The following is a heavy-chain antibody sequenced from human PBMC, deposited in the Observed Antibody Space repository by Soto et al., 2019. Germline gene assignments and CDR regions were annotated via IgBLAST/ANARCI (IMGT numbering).Heavy chain of an antibody. D-gene: IGHD2-15*01. CDR3: ARSPSLDYCSGGSCAYYYYGMDV. V-gene: IGHV4-31*03. J-gene: IGHJ6*02. CDR2: IYYSGST. Sequence: SETRRLPCTVSAGSLSSGGYHWSWFRQHTRKGLEWIGYIYYSGSTYYNPSLKSRVTISVDTSKNQFSLKLSSLTAADTAVYYCARSPSLDYCSGGSCAYYYYGMDVCGQGTSVT. CDR1: AGSLSSGGYH.